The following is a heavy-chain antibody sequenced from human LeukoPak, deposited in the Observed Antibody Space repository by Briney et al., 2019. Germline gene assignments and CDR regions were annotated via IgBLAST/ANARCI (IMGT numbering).Heavy chain of an antibody. Sequence: ASVQVSCKASGYTFTDHYMHWVRQAPGQGLEWMGWINPSSGGPNYAQKFQGRVTMTRDTSISTAYLELSRLTSDDTAVYYCARDSSRGAVDYWGQGTLVTVSS. J-gene: IGHJ4*02. CDR3: ARDSSRGAVDY. D-gene: IGHD1-26*01. V-gene: IGHV1-2*02. CDR2: INPSSGGP. CDR1: GYTFTDHY.